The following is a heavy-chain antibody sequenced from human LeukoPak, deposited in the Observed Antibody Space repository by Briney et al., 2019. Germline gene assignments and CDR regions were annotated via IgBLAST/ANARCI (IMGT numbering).Heavy chain of an antibody. CDR2: VNPNSGGT. Sequence: EASVKVSCKASGYTFTDYYIHWVRQAPGQGLEWMGRVNPNSGGTNFAQKFQGRVTMTRDTSISTAYMELSRLRSDDTAVYYCARTGGPDYGDPHDAFDIWGQGTMVTVSS. J-gene: IGHJ3*02. V-gene: IGHV1-2*06. CDR1: GYTFTDYY. D-gene: IGHD4-17*01. CDR3: ARTGGPDYGDPHDAFDI.